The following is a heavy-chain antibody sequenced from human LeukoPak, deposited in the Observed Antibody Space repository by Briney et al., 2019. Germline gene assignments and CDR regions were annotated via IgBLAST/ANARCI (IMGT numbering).Heavy chain of an antibody. CDR2: ITASGTAM. CDR3: ARASGYSGYEGYFDY. CDR1: GFTFSSYS. Sequence: GGSLRLSCAASGFTFSSYSMNWVRQAPGKGLEWVSHITASGTAMFYADSVKGRFTISRDNAKNSLYLQMNSLRDEDTAVYYCARASGYSGYEGYFDYWGQGTLVTVSS. J-gene: IGHJ4*02. V-gene: IGHV3-48*02. D-gene: IGHD5-12*01.